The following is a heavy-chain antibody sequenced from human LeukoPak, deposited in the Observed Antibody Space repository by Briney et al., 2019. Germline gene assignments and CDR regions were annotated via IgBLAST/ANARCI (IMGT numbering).Heavy chain of an antibody. J-gene: IGHJ4*02. Sequence: SETLSLTCAVSGYSISSGYYWGWIRPPPGKGLEWIASIYHSGSTYYNPSLNIRVTISVDTSNHQFPLKLSSVTAADTAVYYCARALGYCSSTSCYTPIDYWGQGTLVTVSS. CDR3: ARALGYCSSTSCYTPIDY. CDR1: GYSISSGYY. V-gene: IGHV4-38-2*01. CDR2: IYHSGST. D-gene: IGHD2-2*02.